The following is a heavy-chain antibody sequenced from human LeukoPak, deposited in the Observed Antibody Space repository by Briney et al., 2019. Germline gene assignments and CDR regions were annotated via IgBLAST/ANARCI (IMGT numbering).Heavy chain of an antibody. V-gene: IGHV3-21*01. Sequence: GGSLSLFCAVSGFPFCSYSMNWVRQAPGKGVEWVSPISSSRSYIYYTDSVKSRFTTSRDNAKNSMYQQMNSLRAEDTVVYYCARDISRFHPGGRGTLVTVSS. CDR1: GFPFCSYS. D-gene: IGHD3-9*01. CDR2: ISSSRSYI. CDR3: ARDISRFHP. J-gene: IGHJ5*02.